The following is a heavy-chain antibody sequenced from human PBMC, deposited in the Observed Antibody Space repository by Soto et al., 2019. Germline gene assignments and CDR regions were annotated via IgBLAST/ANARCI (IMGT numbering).Heavy chain of an antibody. Sequence: PGGSLRLSCAASGFTFSSYGMHWVHQAPGKGLEWVAVISYDGSNKYYADSVKGRFTISRDNSKNTLYLQMNSLRAEDTAVYYCAKDPRYYSSSPTGYFDYWGQGALVTVSS. CDR3: AKDPRYYSSSPTGYFDY. V-gene: IGHV3-30*18. CDR1: GFTFSSYG. J-gene: IGHJ4*02. CDR2: ISYDGSNK. D-gene: IGHD6-6*01.